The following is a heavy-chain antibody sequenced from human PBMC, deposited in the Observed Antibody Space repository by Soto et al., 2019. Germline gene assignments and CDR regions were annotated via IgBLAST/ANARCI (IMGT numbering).Heavy chain of an antibody. CDR3: ARGGSKPYYYYCYGMDV. CDR2: ISYDGSNK. CDR1: GFTFSSYA. J-gene: IGHJ6*02. V-gene: IGHV3-30-3*01. Sequence: QVQLVESGGGVVQPGRSLRLSCAASGFTFSSYAMHWVRQAPGKGLEWVAVISYDGSNKYYADSVKGRFTISRDNSKNTLYLQMNSLRAEDTAVYYCARGGSKPYYYYCYGMDVWGQGTTVTVSS. D-gene: IGHD3-16*01.